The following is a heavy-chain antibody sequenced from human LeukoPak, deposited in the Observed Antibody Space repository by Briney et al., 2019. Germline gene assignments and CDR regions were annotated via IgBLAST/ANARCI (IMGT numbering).Heavy chain of an antibody. CDR3: ARKVYSGSYLNWFDP. J-gene: IGHJ5*02. Sequence: AGGSLRLSCAASGFTFSDYYMSWIRQAPGKGLEWVSYISSSGSTIYYADSVKGRFTISRDNAKNSLYLQMNSLRAEDTAVYSCARKVYSGSYLNWFDPWGQGTLVTVSS. CDR1: GFTFSDYY. V-gene: IGHV3-11*01. D-gene: IGHD1-26*01. CDR2: ISSSGSTI.